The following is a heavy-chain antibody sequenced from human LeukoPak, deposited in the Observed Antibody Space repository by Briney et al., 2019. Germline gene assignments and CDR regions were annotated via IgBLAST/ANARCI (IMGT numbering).Heavy chain of an antibody. J-gene: IGHJ3*02. CDR2: IYPGDSDT. D-gene: IGHD4-17*01. CDR3: AKKSGEPLDAFDI. V-gene: IGHV5-51*01. CDR1: GYSFTSYW. Sequence: LGESLKISCKGSGYSFTSYWIGWVRQMPGKGLEWMGIIYPGDSDTRYSPSFQGQVTISADKSISTAYLQWSSLKASDTAMYYCAKKSGEPLDAFDIWGQGTMVTVSS.